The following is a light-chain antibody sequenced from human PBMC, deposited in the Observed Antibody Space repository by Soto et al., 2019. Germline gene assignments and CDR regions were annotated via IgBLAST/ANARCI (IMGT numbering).Light chain of an antibody. J-gene: IGKJ4*01. CDR1: QSVSSN. CDR2: RAS. Sequence: EIVLTHFPVTLSLSPGERATLSCRASQSVSSNLAWYQQKPGQAPKVLIYRASSRATGIPDRFSGSGSGTDFTLTISRLEPEDFAVYYCQQYGSSPLTFGGGTKVDIK. V-gene: IGKV3-20*01. CDR3: QQYGSSPLT.